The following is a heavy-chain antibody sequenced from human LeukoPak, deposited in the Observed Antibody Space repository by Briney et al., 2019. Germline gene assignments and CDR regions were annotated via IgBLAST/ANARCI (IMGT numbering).Heavy chain of an antibody. D-gene: IGHD5-18*01. Sequence: VASVKVSCKASGYSFTNYAMNWMRQAPGQGLEWMGWINTNTGNPTYAQGFTGRFVFSLDTSVSTAYLQISSLKAEDTAVYYCARGLPKIQLYLGDAFDIWGQGTMVTVSS. J-gene: IGHJ3*02. V-gene: IGHV7-4-1*02. CDR2: INTNTGNP. CDR3: ARGLPKIQLYLGDAFDI. CDR1: GYSFTNYA.